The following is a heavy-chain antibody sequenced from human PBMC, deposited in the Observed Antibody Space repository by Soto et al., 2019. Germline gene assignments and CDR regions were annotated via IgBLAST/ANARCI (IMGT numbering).Heavy chain of an antibody. Sequence: QVQLVESGGGVVQPGRSLRLSCAASGFTFSSYGMHWVRQAPGMGLEWVAVISYDGSNKYYADSVKVRFTISRDNSKNTLYLQMNSLRGEDTAVYYCAKEDLDGGGSSWFSNWYFDLWGRGTLVTVSS. V-gene: IGHV3-30*18. D-gene: IGHD6-13*01. CDR3: AKEDLDGGGSSWFSNWYFDL. J-gene: IGHJ2*01. CDR2: ISYDGSNK. CDR1: GFTFSSYG.